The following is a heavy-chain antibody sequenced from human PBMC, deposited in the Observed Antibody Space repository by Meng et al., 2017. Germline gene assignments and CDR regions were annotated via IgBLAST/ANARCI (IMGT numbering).Heavy chain of an antibody. V-gene: IGHV4-31*03. CDR3: ASKGGLSTYNWFDP. CDR1: GGSISSGGYC. CDR2: IYYSGST. D-gene: IGHD5-12*01. Sequence: HVQLKGSGPGLVKPSQTLSLTCTVSGGSISSGGYCWSWIRQHPGKGLEWIGYIYYSGSTYYNPSLKSRVTISVDTSKNQFSLKLSSVTAADTAVYYCASKGGLSTYNWFDPWGQGTLVTVSS. J-gene: IGHJ5*02.